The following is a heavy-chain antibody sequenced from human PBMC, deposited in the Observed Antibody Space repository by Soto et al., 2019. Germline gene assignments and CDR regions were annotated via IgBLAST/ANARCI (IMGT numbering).Heavy chain of an antibody. J-gene: IGHJ4*02. D-gene: IGHD3-22*01. Sequence: QVQLVQSGAEVKKPGALVKVSCKASGYTFTTYGMSWVRQAPGQGLDWMEWISTYNGNTKYAERLQGRVTMTTDTTTSTAYMELRGLRSDDTAVYYCARGPTDYYDNSGNYFLDYWGQGTLVTVSS. CDR2: ISTYNGNT. CDR3: ARGPTDYYDNSGNYFLDY. V-gene: IGHV1-18*01. CDR1: GYTFTTYG.